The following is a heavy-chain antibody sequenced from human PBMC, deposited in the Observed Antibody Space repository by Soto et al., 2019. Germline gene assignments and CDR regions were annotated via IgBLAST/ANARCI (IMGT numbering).Heavy chain of an antibody. CDR1: GFSLTTRGVG. Sequence: QITLKESGPTLVKPTQTLTLTCTFSGFSLTTRGVGVGWIRQPPGKALEWLALIYWDDDEGYSPSLKSRLTTTKDTSKNQVVLTMTTMDPVDTATYYCAHRPRGYSYHFDYWGQGTLVNVSS. CDR3: AHRPRGYSYHFDY. V-gene: IGHV2-5*02. J-gene: IGHJ4*02. D-gene: IGHD5-18*01. CDR2: IYWDDDE.